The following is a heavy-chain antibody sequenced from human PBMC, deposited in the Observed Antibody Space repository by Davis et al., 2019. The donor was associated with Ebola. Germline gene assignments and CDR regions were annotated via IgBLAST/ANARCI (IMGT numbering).Heavy chain of an antibody. CDR1: GFTFSDYY. V-gene: IGHV3-11*01. CDR3: ARGTIWFGESPTYYFDY. Sequence: GESLKISCAASGFTFSDYYMSWIRQAPGKGLEWVSYISSSGSTIYYADSVKGQFTISRDNAKNSLYLQMNSLRAEDTAVYYCARGTIWFGESPTYYFDYWGQGTLVTVSS. CDR2: ISSSGSTI. J-gene: IGHJ4*02. D-gene: IGHD3-10*01.